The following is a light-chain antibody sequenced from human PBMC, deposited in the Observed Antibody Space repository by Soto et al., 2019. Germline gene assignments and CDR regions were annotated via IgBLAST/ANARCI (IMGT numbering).Light chain of an antibody. Sequence: DIQMTQSPSSLSASVGDRVTITCRASRSISNFLNWYQHRLGKAPKLLIYDASSLQSGVPSRFSGSGSGTDFTLTISSLQPEDFATYYCQQSYVTPRTFGQGTKVDI. CDR1: RSISNF. V-gene: IGKV1-39*01. CDR3: QQSYVTPRT. J-gene: IGKJ1*01. CDR2: DAS.